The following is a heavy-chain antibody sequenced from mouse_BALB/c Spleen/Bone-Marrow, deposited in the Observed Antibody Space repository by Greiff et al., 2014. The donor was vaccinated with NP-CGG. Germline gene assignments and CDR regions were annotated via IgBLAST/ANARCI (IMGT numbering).Heavy chain of an antibody. V-gene: IGHV1-9*01. CDR1: GYTFSSYW. D-gene: IGHD2-3*01. J-gene: IGHJ1*01. Sequence: QVQLKESGAELMKPGASVKISCKATGYTFSSYWIEWVKQRLGHGLEWIGEILPGSGSTNYNEKFKGKATFTADTSSNTAYMQLSSLTSEDSAVYYCARRGGWLGYFDVWGAGTTVTVSS. CDR2: ILPGSGST. CDR3: ARRGGWLGYFDV.